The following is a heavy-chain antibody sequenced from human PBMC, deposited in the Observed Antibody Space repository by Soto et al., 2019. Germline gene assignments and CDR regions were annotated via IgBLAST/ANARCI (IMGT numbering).Heavy chain of an antibody. V-gene: IGHV4-61*08. CDR3: ARVTGAPDAFDI. CDR1: GGSISSGVYY. Sequence: TLSLTCTVSGGSISSGVYYWSWIRQHPGKGLEWIGYIYYSGSTNYNPSLKSRVTISVDTSKNQFSLKLSSVTAADTAVYYCARVTGAPDAFDIWGQGTMVTVSS. J-gene: IGHJ3*02. D-gene: IGHD3-10*01. CDR2: IYYSGST.